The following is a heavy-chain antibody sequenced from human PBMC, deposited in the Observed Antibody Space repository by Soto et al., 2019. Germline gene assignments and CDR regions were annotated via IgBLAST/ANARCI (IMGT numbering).Heavy chain of an antibody. CDR1: GGSINSGGYY. J-gene: IGHJ4*02. D-gene: IGHD6-13*01. V-gene: IGHV4-31*03. CDR3: ARGDRQSGYSSSWVFDY. CDR2: IFYSGST. Sequence: QVQLQESGPGLVKPSQTLSLICTVSGGSINSGGYYWNWIRQHPGKGLEWIGYIFYSGSTYYNPFLRSRVTISADTSENQSSLNLSSVTAADTAVYFCARGDRQSGYSSSWVFDYWGQGTLVNVSS.